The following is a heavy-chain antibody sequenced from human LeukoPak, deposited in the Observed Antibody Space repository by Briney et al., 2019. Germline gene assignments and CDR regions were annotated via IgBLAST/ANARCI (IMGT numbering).Heavy chain of an antibody. J-gene: IGHJ4*02. CDR3: AKALYGGHDY. Sequence: GGSLRLSCAASGFTFSSYAMSWVRQAPGKGLECVSALSGNGNTIYYADSVKGRFTISRDNSKNTLSLQMNSLRAEDTAVYYCAKALYGGHDYWGQGTLVTVSS. V-gene: IGHV3-23*01. CDR2: LSGNGNTI. CDR1: GFTFSSYA. D-gene: IGHD4-23*01.